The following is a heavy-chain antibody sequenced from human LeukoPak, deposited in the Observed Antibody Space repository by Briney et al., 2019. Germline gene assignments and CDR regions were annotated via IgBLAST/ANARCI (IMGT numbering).Heavy chain of an antibody. Sequence: PGGSLRLSCAASGFTFSSYGMHWVRQAPGKGLEWVAFIRYDGSNKYYADSVKGRFTICRDNSKNTLYLQMNSLRAEDTAVYYCAKNFVDTAMTYFDYWGQGTLVTVSS. CDR3: AKNFVDTAMTYFDY. CDR1: GFTFSSYG. D-gene: IGHD5-18*01. CDR2: IRYDGSNK. J-gene: IGHJ4*02. V-gene: IGHV3-30*02.